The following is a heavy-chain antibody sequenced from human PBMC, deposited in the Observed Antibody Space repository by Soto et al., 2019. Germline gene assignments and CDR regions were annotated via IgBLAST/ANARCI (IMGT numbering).Heavy chain of an antibody. J-gene: IGHJ3*02. CDR3: ARLALRFHGAFDI. CDR2: INHSGST. D-gene: IGHD3-3*01. V-gene: IGHV4-34*01. Sequence: QVQLQQWGAGLLKPSETLSLTCAVYGGSFSGYYWSWIRQPPGKGLEWIGEINHSGSTNYNPSLKSRVTMSVDTSKCQFSLKLSSVTAADTAVYYCARLALRFHGAFDIWGQGTMVTVSS. CDR1: GGSFSGYY.